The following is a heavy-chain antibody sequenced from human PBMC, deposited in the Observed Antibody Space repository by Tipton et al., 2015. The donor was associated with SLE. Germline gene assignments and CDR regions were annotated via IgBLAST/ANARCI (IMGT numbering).Heavy chain of an antibody. V-gene: IGHV3-7*01. CDR2: IKQDGSEK. CDR1: GFNFISYW. D-gene: IGHD3-9*01. J-gene: IGHJ6*04. Sequence: GSLRLSCEASGFNFISYWMSWVRQAPGKGLEWVANIKQDGSEKYYVDSVKGRFTISRDNAKNSLYVEMSSLRAEDTAVYYCARDIRAFDMWDVWGKGTTVTVSS. CDR3: ARDIRAFDMWDV.